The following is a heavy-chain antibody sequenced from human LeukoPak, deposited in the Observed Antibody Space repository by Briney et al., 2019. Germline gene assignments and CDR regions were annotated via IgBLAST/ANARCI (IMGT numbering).Heavy chain of an antibody. CDR2: IIPIFGTA. CDR3: ARDLSVVVPAAILGSWFDP. D-gene: IGHD2-2*01. CDR1: GGTFSSYA. Sequence: GASVKVSCKASGGTFSSYAISWVRQAPGQGLEWMGGIIPIFGTANYAQKFQGSVTITADESTSTAYMELSSLRSEDTAVYYCARDLSVVVPAAILGSWFDPWGQGTLVTVSS. J-gene: IGHJ5*02. V-gene: IGHV1-69*13.